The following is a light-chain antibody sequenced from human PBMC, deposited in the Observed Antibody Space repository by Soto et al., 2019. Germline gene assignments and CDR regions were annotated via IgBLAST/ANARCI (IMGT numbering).Light chain of an antibody. Sequence: QSVLTQPAFVSAYPGQSITISCSGTSSDVGGYNYVSWYQQRPGKAPQLLIYDVTNRPSGVSYRFSGSKSGSTASLTISGLQAEDEADYYCSSYTTSNTVVFGGGTKLTVL. CDR3: SSYTTSNTVV. J-gene: IGLJ2*01. V-gene: IGLV2-14*03. CDR2: DVT. CDR1: SSDVGGYNY.